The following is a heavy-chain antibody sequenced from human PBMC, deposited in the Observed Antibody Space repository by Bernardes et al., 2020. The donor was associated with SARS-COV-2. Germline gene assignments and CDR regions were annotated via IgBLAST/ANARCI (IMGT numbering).Heavy chain of an antibody. CDR3: ARDPYNWNDEGY. V-gene: IGHV4-61*01. Sequence: SAFLYPTRTGPGDSINLGSFYWHWLRQPPGKGLEWIGYIYSSGTTNYNPSLKSRVTISLDTSKNQFSLRLTSVTAADTAVYYCARDPYNWNDEGYWGQGTLVTVSS. CDR2: IYSSGTT. CDR1: GDSINLGSFY. D-gene: IGHD1-20*01. J-gene: IGHJ4*02.